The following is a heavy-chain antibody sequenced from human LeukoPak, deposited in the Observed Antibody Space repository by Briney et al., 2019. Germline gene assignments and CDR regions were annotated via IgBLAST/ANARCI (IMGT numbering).Heavy chain of an antibody. D-gene: IGHD3-10*01. Sequence: ASVKVSCKASGYTFPTYGITWVRQAPGQGLEWMGWISAHNGDTNYAQNLQGRVTMTTDTSTRTAYMELRGLTSDDTAVYYCARDSQDGSGSYWFDPWGQGTLVTVSS. J-gene: IGHJ5*02. CDR2: ISAHNGDT. V-gene: IGHV1-18*01. CDR3: ARDSQDGSGSYWFDP. CDR1: GYTFPTYG.